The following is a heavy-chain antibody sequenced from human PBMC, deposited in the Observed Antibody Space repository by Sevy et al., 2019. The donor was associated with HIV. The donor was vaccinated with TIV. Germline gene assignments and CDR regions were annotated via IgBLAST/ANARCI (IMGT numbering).Heavy chain of an antibody. Sequence: GGSLRLSCVTSGFIVSRYGMHWVRHAPGKGLEWVAVVRNDGSRQHYAESVKGRFTISRDNSKKTLYLQMNSLKVEDTAVYYCAKAWIAADGSFDYWGQGILVTVSS. V-gene: IGHV3-30*02. CDR2: VRNDGSRQ. CDR1: GFIVSRYG. J-gene: IGHJ4*02. CDR3: AKAWIAADGSFDY. D-gene: IGHD6-25*01.